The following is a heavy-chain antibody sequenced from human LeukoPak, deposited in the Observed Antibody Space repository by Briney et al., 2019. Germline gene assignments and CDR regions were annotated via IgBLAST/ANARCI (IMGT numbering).Heavy chain of an antibody. J-gene: IGHJ5*02. V-gene: IGHV4-59*08. CDR1: GGSISSYY. CDR3: ARLNDGSGSYWFDP. Sequence: SETLSLTCTVSGGSISSYYWSWIRLPPGKGLEWIGYIYYSGSTNYNPSLKSRLTISVDTSKNQFSLKLSSVTAADTAVYYCARLNDGSGSYWFDPWGQGTLVTVSS. CDR2: IYYSGST. D-gene: IGHD3-10*01.